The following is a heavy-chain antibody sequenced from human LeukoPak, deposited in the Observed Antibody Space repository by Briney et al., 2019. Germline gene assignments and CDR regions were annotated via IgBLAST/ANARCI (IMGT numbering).Heavy chain of an antibody. D-gene: IGHD3-10*01. J-gene: IGHJ3*02. CDR3: ASRSGSFSDALDI. CDR2: IHYSEST. CDR1: GGSISSYY. V-gene: IGHV4-59*08. Sequence: SETLSLTCTVSGGSISSYYWGWIRRPPGKGLEWIGYIHYSESTKYNPSLKSRVTMSVDTSKNQFSLKLSSVTAADTAVYYCASRSGSFSDALDIWGQGTLVTVSS.